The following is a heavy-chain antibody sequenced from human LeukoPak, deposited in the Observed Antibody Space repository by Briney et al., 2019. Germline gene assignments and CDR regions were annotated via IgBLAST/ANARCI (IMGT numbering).Heavy chain of an antibody. CDR3: ARGGSEDGMDV. CDR1: GFTFRTYA. V-gene: IGHV3-30-3*01. Sequence: PGGSLRLSCAASGFTFRTYAMHWVRQAPGKGLEWVAVISYDGNNKYYADSVKGRFSISRDSSQNTVYLLLNSLRAEDTAVYYCARGGSEDGMDVWGQGTTVTVSS. CDR2: ISYDGNNK. J-gene: IGHJ6*02. D-gene: IGHD1-14*01.